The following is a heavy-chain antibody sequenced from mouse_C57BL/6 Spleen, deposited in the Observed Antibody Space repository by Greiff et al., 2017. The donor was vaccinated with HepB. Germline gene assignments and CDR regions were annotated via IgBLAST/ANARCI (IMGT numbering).Heavy chain of an antibody. J-gene: IGHJ3*01. CDR2: INPSSGYT. V-gene: IGHV1-4*01. CDR1: GYTFTSYT. Sequence: VQLQQSGAELARPGASVKMSCKASGYTFTSYTMHWVKQRPGQGLEWIGYINPSSGYTKYNQKFKDKATLTADKSSSTAYMQLSSLTSEDYAVYCCARGDYDWCAYWGQGTLVTVSA. CDR3: ARGDYDWCAY. D-gene: IGHD2-4*01.